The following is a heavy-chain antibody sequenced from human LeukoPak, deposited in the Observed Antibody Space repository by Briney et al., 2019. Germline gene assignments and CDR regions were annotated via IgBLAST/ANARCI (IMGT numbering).Heavy chain of an antibody. Sequence: PGGSLRLSCAASGFTFSSYWMSWVRQAPGKGLEWVANIKQDGSEKYYVDSVKGRFTISRDNAKNSLYLQMNSLRAEDTAVYYCARGASVTMVRGVIQDYYYGMDVWGQGTTVTVSS. D-gene: IGHD3-10*01. J-gene: IGHJ6*02. CDR2: IKQDGSEK. CDR1: GFTFSSYW. V-gene: IGHV3-7*04. CDR3: ARGASVTMVRGVIQDYYYGMDV.